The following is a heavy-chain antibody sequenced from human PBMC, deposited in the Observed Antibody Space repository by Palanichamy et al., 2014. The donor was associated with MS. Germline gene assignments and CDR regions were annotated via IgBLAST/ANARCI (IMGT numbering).Heavy chain of an antibody. CDR3: ARDPYYYDSSGYYNY. Sequence: EVQLVDPGRLSSAWRSLRLSCAASGFTFSSYWMHWVRQAPGKGLVWVSRINSDGSSTSYADSVKGRFTISRDNAKNTLYLQMNSLRAEDTAVYYCARDPYYYDSSGYYNYWGQGTLVTVSS. D-gene: IGHD3-22*01. V-gene: IGHV3-74*01. CDR2: INSDGSST. CDR1: GFTFSSYW. J-gene: IGHJ4*02.